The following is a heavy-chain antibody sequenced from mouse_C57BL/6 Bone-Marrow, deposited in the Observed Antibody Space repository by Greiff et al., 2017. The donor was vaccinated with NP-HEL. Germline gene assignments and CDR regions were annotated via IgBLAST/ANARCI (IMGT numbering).Heavy chain of an antibody. CDR1: GYTFTSYG. D-gene: IGHD1-1*01. CDR3: ARACTTVVAPAMDY. J-gene: IGHJ4*01. V-gene: IGHV1-81*01. Sequence: LVESGAELARPGASVKLSCKASGYTFTSYGISWVKQRTGQGLEWIGEIYPRSGNTYYNEKFKGKATLTADKSSSTAYMELRSLTSEDSAVYFCARACTTVVAPAMDYWGQGTSVTVSS. CDR2: IYPRSGNT.